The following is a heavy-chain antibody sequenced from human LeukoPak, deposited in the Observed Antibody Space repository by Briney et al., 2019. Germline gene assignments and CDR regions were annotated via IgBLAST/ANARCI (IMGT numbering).Heavy chain of an antibody. CDR3: VRDGGVSGYDLLDY. J-gene: IGHJ4*02. D-gene: IGHD5-12*01. V-gene: IGHV3-7*01. Sequence: GGSLRLSCTASGFIFSHYWMTWVRQAPGKGLEWVAQINQDGSKEYYIDSVKARFSISRDNARNSLSLQMNSLRAEDTAVYYCVRDGGVSGYDLLDYRGQGTLVTVSS. CDR1: GFIFSHYW. CDR2: INQDGSKE.